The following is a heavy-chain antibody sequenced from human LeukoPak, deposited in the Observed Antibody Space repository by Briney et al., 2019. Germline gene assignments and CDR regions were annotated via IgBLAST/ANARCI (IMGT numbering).Heavy chain of an antibody. Sequence: GGSLRLSCAASGFTFNTYPMHWVRQAPGKGLEWVAVIQDDGAKTNYADSVRGRFTISRDNSRSTVYLQMNSLKPDDTAVYYCATQTITLVVVISPFVYWGQGALVTVSS. J-gene: IGHJ4*02. CDR2: IQDDGAKT. V-gene: IGHV3-30*02. D-gene: IGHD3-22*01. CDR3: ATQTITLVVVISPFVY. CDR1: GFTFNTYP.